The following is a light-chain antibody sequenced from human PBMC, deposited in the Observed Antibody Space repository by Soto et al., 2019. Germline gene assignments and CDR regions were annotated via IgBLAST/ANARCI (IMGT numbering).Light chain of an antibody. V-gene: IGKV3-20*01. CDR1: QGVXSSY. Sequence: LTQFACTLSLSAGDRATLSCRASQGVXSSYTAWYVQKPGKAPWLRISGASSSATGIPDMFSGSGCETDFTLTISRLEPEDVVVYCCQQYGCPGTFGQGTKVDIK. CDR2: GAS. J-gene: IGKJ1*01. CDR3: QQYGCPGT.